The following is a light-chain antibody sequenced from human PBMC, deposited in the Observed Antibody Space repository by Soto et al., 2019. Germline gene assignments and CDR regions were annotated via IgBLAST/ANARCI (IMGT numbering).Light chain of an antibody. CDR2: DAS. Sequence: EIVLTQSPATLSLSPGGRATLSCRASQSVSSYLAWYQQKPGQAPRLLIYDASNRATGIPARFSGSGSGTDFTLTIGSLEPEDFAVYYCQQRSNWRGTFGQGTRLEIK. V-gene: IGKV3-11*01. J-gene: IGKJ5*01. CDR3: QQRSNWRGT. CDR1: QSVSSY.